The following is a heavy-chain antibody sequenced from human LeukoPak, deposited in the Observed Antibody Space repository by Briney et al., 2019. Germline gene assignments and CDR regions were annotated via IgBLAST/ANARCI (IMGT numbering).Heavy chain of an antibody. Sequence: ASVKVSCKASGYTFAGYYMHWVRQAPGQGLYWMGWINPNSGDTNSAQKFQGRVTMTSDTSISTAYMELSRLRSDDTAVYYCARAVAAIVSWFDPWGQGTLVTVSS. CDR2: INPNSGDT. V-gene: IGHV1-2*02. CDR3: ARAVAAIVSWFDP. J-gene: IGHJ5*02. CDR1: GYTFAGYY. D-gene: IGHD6-13*01.